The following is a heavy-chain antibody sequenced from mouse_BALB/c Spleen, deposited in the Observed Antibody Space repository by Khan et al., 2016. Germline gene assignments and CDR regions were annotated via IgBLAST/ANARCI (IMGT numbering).Heavy chain of an antibody. Sequence: QIQLVQSGPELKKPGETVKISCKASGYTFTDYSMHWVKQAPGKGLKWMGWINTETGEPTYADDFKGRFAFSLETSASTAYLQINNLKNEDTATYCCARGYYGSSGSYWGQGTLVTVSA. J-gene: IGHJ3*01. CDR3: ARGYYGSSGSY. CDR2: INTETGEP. V-gene: IGHV9-2-1*01. D-gene: IGHD1-1*01. CDR1: GYTFTDYS.